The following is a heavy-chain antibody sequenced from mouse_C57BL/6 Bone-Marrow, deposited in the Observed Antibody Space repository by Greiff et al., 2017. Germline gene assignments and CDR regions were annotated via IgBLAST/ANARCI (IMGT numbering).Heavy chain of an antibody. CDR1: GFTFSDYY. CDR2: INYDGSST. D-gene: IGHD1-1*01. Sequence: EVKVVESEGGLVQPGSSMKLSCTASGFTFSDYYMAWVRQVPEKGLEWVANINYDGSSTYYLDSLKSRFIISRDNAKNILYLQMSSLKSEDTATYYFARDDYYGRAYFDYWGQGTTLTVSS. V-gene: IGHV5-16*01. J-gene: IGHJ2*01. CDR3: ARDDYYGRAYFDY.